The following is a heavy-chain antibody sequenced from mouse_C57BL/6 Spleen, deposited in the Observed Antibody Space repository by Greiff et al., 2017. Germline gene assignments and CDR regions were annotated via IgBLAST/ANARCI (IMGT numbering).Heavy chain of an antibody. J-gene: IGHJ4*01. CDR1: GYTFTSYW. CDR2: IHPNSGST. V-gene: IGHV1-64*01. Sequence: QVQLQQSGAELVKPGASVKLSCKASGYTFTSYWMHWVKQRPGQGLEWIGMIHPNSGSTNYNEKFKSKATLTVDKSSSTAYMQISSLTSDDSAVYYCAIGHYYGRMDYWGQGTSVTVSS. D-gene: IGHD1-1*01. CDR3: AIGHYYGRMDY.